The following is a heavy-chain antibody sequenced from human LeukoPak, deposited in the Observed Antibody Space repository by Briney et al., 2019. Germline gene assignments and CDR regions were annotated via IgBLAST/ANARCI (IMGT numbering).Heavy chain of an antibody. CDR1: GFTFSDYY. CDR3: ARDVWQLVLSYAFDI. V-gene: IGHV3-11*01. CDR2: ISSSGSTI. Sequence: PGGSLRLPCAASGFTFSDYYMSWIRQAPGKGLEWVSYISSSGSTIYYADSVKGRFTISRDNAKNSPYLQMNSLRAEDTAVYYCARDVWQLVLSYAFDIWGQGTMATVSS. D-gene: IGHD6-13*01. J-gene: IGHJ3*02.